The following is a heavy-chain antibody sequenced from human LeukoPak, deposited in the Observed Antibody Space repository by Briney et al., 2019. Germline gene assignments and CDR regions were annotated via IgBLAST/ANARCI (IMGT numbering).Heavy chain of an antibody. CDR2: ISSSSSYI. CDR1: GFTFSSYS. CDR3: ARASIMYYDSSGYCS. D-gene: IGHD3-22*01. Sequence: GGSLRLSCAASGFTFSSYSMNWVRQSPGKGLEWVSSISSSSSYIYYADSVKGRFTISRDNAKNSLYLQMNSLRAEDTAVHYCARASIMYYDSSGYCSWGQGTLVTVSS. J-gene: IGHJ5*02. V-gene: IGHV3-21*01.